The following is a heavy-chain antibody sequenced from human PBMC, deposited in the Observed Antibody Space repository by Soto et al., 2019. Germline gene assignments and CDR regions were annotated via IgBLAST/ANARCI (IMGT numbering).Heavy chain of an antibody. CDR3: ARDLRTHNYGMDV. Sequence: QVQLVESGGSVVQPGRSLRLSCAASGFTFSSYGMHWVRQAPGKGLEWVAVIWYDASNKYYADSVKGRFTISRDNSKNALYLQMYSLSAEDTAVYYCARDLRTHNYGMDVWGQGTTVTVSS. CDR1: GFTFSSYG. J-gene: IGHJ6*02. CDR2: IWYDASNK. V-gene: IGHV3-33*01. D-gene: IGHD1-7*01.